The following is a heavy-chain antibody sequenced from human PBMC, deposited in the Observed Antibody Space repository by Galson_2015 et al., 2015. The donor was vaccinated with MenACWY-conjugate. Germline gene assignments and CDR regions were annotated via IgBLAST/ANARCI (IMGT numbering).Heavy chain of an antibody. CDR1: GFTFNNYN. CDR2: ICDITATT. CDR3: FSSGYRTGHY. Sequence: SLRLSCAASGFTFNNYNVNWVRQAPGKGLEYISFICDITATTHYADSVKGRFTISRDNAKNSLFLQMNSLRVEDTAVYYCFSSGYRTGHYWGQGTLVTVSS. J-gene: IGHJ4*02. D-gene: IGHD3-22*01. V-gene: IGHV3-48*04.